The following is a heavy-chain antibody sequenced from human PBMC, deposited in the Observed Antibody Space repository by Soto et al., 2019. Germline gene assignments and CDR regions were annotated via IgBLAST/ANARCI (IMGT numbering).Heavy chain of an antibody. CDR3: ARDWDIVILSVPIPNYNYGMDV. J-gene: IGHJ6*02. D-gene: IGHD2-15*01. CDR1: GFTFSAYA. Sequence: SCEGPGFTFSAYAMNWVRQAPGKGLEWVSYISSRSDTLYYADSVKGRFTISRDNAKNSVYLQVNNLRDEDTAVYYCARDWDIVILSVPIPNYNYGMDVWGQGTTVTVSS. V-gene: IGHV3-48*02. CDR2: ISSRSDTL.